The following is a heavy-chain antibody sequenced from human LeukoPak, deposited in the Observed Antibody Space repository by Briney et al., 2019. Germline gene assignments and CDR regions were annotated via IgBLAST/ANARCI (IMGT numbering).Heavy chain of an antibody. V-gene: IGHV1-18*01. J-gene: IGHJ6*02. CDR2: ITAYNGHI. CDR3: ARERERVACSGDSCYSYNAMDV. CDR1: GYTFTTYA. Sequence: ASVKVSCKASGYTFTTYAITWVRQAAGQGLEWMGWITAYNGHINYAQNLQGRVTMTTDTSTNTVYMELRSLRPDDTAVYYCARERERVACSGDSCYSYNAMDVWGRGTTVTVSS. D-gene: IGHD2-15*01.